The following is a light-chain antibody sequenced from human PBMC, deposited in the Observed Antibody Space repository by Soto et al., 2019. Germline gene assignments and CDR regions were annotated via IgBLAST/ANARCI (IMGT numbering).Light chain of an antibody. CDR3: QQYGSSPWM. V-gene: IGKV3-20*01. CDR1: QSVFSS. Sequence: IVMTQSPATLSVSPGERATLSCRASQSVFSSLAWYQQKPGQTPRLLIYGASSRATGIPDRFSGSGSGTDFTLTISRLEPEDLAVYYCQQYGSSPWMFSQGTKVDIK. J-gene: IGKJ1*01. CDR2: GAS.